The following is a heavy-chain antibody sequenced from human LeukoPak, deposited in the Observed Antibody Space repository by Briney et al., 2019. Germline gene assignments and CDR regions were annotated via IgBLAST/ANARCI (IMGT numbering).Heavy chain of an antibody. CDR1: GFTFSSYG. CDR2: IRYDGSNK. D-gene: IGHD3-3*01. CDR3: AKCHDFWSGYSDY. J-gene: IGHJ4*02. Sequence: GGSLRLSCAASGFTFSSYGMHWVRQAPGKGLEWVAFIRYDGSNKYYADSVKGQFTISRDSSKNTLYLQMNSLRAEDTAVYYCAKCHDFWSGYSDYWGQGTLVTVSS. V-gene: IGHV3-30*02.